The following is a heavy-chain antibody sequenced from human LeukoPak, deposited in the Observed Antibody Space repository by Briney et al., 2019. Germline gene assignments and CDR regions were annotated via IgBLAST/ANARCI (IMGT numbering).Heavy chain of an antibody. CDR1: GFTFSSYW. CDR3: ARDYDRYYMDV. V-gene: IGHV3-74*01. Sequence: QTGGSLRLSCAASGFTFSSYWMHWVRQGPGKGLVWVSRINTEGSSTTYADSVKGRFTISRDNAKNTLYLQMNSLRAEDTAVYYCARDYDRYYMDVWGKGTTVTVSS. CDR2: INTEGSST. D-gene: IGHD3-3*01. J-gene: IGHJ6*03.